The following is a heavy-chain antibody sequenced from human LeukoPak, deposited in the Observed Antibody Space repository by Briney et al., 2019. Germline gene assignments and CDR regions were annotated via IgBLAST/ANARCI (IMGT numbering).Heavy chain of an antibody. J-gene: IGHJ4*02. V-gene: IGHV3-74*01. CDR3: ASPWYYDFWSGREALY. D-gene: IGHD3-3*01. CDR2: INSDGSST. Sequence: GGSLRLSCAASGFTFSSYWMHWVRQAPGKGLVWVSRINSDGSSTSYADSVKGRFTISRDNAKNTLYLQMISLRAEDTAVYYCASPWYYDFWSGREALYWGQGTLVTVSS. CDR1: GFTFSSYW.